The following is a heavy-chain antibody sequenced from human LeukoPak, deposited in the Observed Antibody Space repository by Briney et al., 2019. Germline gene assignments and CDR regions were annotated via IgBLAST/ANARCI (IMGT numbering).Heavy chain of an antibody. V-gene: IGHV3-30-3*01. Sequence: GRSLRLSCAASGFTFSSYAMHWVRQAPGKGLEWVAVISYDGSNKYYADSVKGRFTISRDNSKNTLYLQMNSLRAEDTAVYYCARDPVIYDFWSGYSNYFDYWGQGTLVTVSS. J-gene: IGHJ4*02. D-gene: IGHD3-3*01. CDR3: ARDPVIYDFWSGYSNYFDY. CDR1: GFTFSSYA. CDR2: ISYDGSNK.